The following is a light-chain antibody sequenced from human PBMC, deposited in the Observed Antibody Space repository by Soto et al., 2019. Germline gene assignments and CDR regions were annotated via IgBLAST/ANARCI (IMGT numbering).Light chain of an antibody. Sequence: DIQLTQSPSFLSASVGDRVTITCRASQGISSHLAWYQQKPGKAPQLLIYAASTLQSGVPSRFSGRGSGTEFTLTISSLQPEDFAIYYCQQLNSYPHTFGQGTNLEIK. CDR2: AAS. CDR1: QGISSH. V-gene: IGKV1-9*01. J-gene: IGKJ2*01. CDR3: QQLNSYPHT.